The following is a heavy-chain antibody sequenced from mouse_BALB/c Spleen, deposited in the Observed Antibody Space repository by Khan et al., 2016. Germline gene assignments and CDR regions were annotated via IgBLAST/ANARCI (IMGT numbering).Heavy chain of an antibody. Sequence: EVQLLETGGGLVQPGGSRGLSCEGSGFTFSGFWMSWVRQTPGKTLEWIGDINSDGSAINYAPSIKDRFTIFRDNDKSTLYLQMSNVRSEDTATYVCMRYDGYYLYFDVWGAGTTVTVSS. CDR3: MRYDGYYLYFDV. CDR2: INSDGSAI. D-gene: IGHD2-3*01. J-gene: IGHJ1*01. V-gene: IGHV11-2*02. CDR1: GFTFSGFW.